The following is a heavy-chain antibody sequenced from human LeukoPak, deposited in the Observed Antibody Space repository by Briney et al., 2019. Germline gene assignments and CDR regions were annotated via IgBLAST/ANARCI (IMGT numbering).Heavy chain of an antibody. D-gene: IGHD3-9*01. CDR3: ATGARYFDS. J-gene: IGHJ4*02. Sequence: PGGSLRLSCVVSGFTFSSYSMNWVRQAPGKGLEWVSYISSGSSTIYYADSVKGRFIISRDNAKNSLYLQMNSLRDEDTAVYYCATGARYFDSWGQGTLVTVSS. V-gene: IGHV3-48*02. CDR2: ISSGSSTI. CDR1: GFTFSSYS.